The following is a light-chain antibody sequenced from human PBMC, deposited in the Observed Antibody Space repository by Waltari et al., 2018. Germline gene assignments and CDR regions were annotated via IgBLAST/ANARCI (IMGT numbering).Light chain of an antibody. CDR1: QSLSGH. CDR3: HQHYTTPWT. V-gene: IGKV3-15*01. J-gene: IGKJ1*01. CDR2: DAS. Sequence: EIVMTQSPATLSVSPGDRATLSCRASQSLSGHLAWYQQKPGQAPRLLIYDASTRATGIPARFSGSGSGTEFTLTISSLQAEDVAVYYCHQHYTTPWTFGQGTQVEL.